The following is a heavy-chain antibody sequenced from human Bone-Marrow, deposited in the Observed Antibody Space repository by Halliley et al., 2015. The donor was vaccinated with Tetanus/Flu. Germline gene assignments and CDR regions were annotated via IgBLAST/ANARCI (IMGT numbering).Heavy chain of an antibody. V-gene: IGHV3-23*01. Sequence: SLRLSCAASGFTFSTYAMSWVRQAPGKGLEWLSDISGSGGSTYYAESVKGRFTISRDNSKNTLYLQMNSLRSEDTAVYYCAKEIYGSGSYPFDCWGQGTLVTVSS. CDR1: GFTFSTYA. CDR3: AKEIYGSGSYPFDC. CDR2: ISGSGGST. J-gene: IGHJ4*02. D-gene: IGHD3-10*01.